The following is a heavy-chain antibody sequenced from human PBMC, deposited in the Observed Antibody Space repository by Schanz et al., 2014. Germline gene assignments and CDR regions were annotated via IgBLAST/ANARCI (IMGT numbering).Heavy chain of an antibody. CDR1: GFTFSDAC. V-gene: IGHV3-15*01. CDR2: IHSKTDGGTA. D-gene: IGHD3-10*01. Sequence: EVHLVESGGGLVKPGGSLRLSCTASGFTFSDACMNWVRQAPGKGLEWVGRIHSKTDGGTADYAAPVKGRFTISRDDSKNTVYLQMNSLKTEDTAVYFCSTTGRLWFGEFVWGQGTLVTVSS. CDR3: STTGRLWFGEFV. J-gene: IGHJ4*02.